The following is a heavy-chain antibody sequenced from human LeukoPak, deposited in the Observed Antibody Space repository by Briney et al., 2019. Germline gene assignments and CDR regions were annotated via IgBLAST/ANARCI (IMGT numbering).Heavy chain of an antibody. Sequence: SETLSLTCTVSGGSISSYYWSWIRQPPGKGLEWIGYIYYSGSTNYNPSLKSRVTISVDTSKNQFSLKLSSVTAADTAVYYCARRDGYGGLYYFDYWGQETLVTVSS. D-gene: IGHD5-24*01. CDR3: ARRDGYGGLYYFDY. CDR1: GGSISSYY. V-gene: IGHV4-59*08. J-gene: IGHJ4*02. CDR2: IYYSGST.